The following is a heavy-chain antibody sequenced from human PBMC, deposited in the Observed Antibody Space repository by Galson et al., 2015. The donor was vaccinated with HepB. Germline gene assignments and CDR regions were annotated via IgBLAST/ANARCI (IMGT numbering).Heavy chain of an antibody. J-gene: IGHJ6*02. V-gene: IGHV3-30*18. CDR3: AKEVWAADYYYGMDV. Sequence: SLRLSCAASGFTFSSYGMHWVRQAPGKGLEWVAVISYDGSNKYYADSVKGRFTISRDNSKNTLYLQMNSLRAEDTAVYYCAKEVWAADYYYGMDVWGQGTTVTVSS. CDR2: ISYDGSNK. CDR1: GFTFSSYG. D-gene: IGHD6-25*01.